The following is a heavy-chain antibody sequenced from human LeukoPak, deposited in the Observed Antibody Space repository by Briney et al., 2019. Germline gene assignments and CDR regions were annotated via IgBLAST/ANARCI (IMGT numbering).Heavy chain of an antibody. CDR2: ISAYNGNT. V-gene: IGHV1-18*01. CDR1: GYTFTSYG. CDR3: ARPIPYDSSGYYYFDY. D-gene: IGHD3-22*01. J-gene: IGHJ4*02. Sequence: EASVKVSCKASGYTFTSYGISWVRQAPAQGLEWMGWISAYNGNTNYAQKRQGRVTMTTDTSTSTAYMELRSLRSDDTAVYYCARPIPYDSSGYYYFDYWGQGTLVTVSS.